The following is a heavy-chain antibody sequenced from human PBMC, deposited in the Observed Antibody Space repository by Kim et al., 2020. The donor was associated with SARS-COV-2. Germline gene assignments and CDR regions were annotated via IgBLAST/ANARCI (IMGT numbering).Heavy chain of an antibody. Sequence: SETLSLTCAVSGGSISSSNWWSWVRQPPGKGLEWIGEIYHSGSTNYNPSLKSRVTISVDKSKNQFSLKLSSVTAADTAVYYCASFQDYYDSSGYQGTQFDYWGQGTLVTVSS. CDR3: ASFQDYYDSSGYQGTQFDY. J-gene: IGHJ4*02. D-gene: IGHD3-22*01. V-gene: IGHV4-4*02. CDR2: IYHSGST. CDR1: GGSISSSNW.